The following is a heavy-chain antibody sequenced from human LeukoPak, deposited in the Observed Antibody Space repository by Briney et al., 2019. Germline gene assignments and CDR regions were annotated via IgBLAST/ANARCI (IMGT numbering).Heavy chain of an antibody. CDR3: ARFLIGYYGSGYYFDY. CDR1: GFTFSSFS. Sequence: GGSLRLSCAASGFTFSSFSMNWVRQAPGKGLEWVSSISSSSSYIYYADSVKGRFTISRDNAKNSLYLQINSLRAEDTAVYYCARFLIGYYGSGYYFDYWGQGTLVTVSS. J-gene: IGHJ4*02. CDR2: ISSSSSYI. V-gene: IGHV3-21*01. D-gene: IGHD3-10*01.